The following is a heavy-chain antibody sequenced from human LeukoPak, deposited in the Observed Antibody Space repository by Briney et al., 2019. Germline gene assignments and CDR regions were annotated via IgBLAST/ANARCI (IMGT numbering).Heavy chain of an antibody. CDR3: ARPSYYGGSAR. J-gene: IGHJ4*02. CDR2: VYYDGST. Sequence: SETLSLTCTVSGDSISSTSYYWAWIRQPPGKGLEWIGSVYYDGSTYFNPSLKSRVTISVDTSKNQFTLKMRSVTAADTAVYYCARPSYYGGSARWGRGSLATVSS. D-gene: IGHD2-21*01. V-gene: IGHV4-39*01. CDR1: GDSISSTSYY.